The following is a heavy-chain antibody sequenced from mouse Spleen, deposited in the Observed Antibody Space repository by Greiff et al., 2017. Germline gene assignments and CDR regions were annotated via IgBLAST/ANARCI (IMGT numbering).Heavy chain of an antibody. CDR3: ARPLITTVVATDYYAMDY. J-gene: IGHJ4*01. Sequence: VQLQQSGAELARPGASVKLSCKASGYTFTSYGISWVKQRTGQGLEWIGEIYPRSGNTYYNEKFKGKATLTADKSSSTAYMELRSLTSEDSAVYFCARPLITTVVATDYYAMDYWGQGTSVTVSS. V-gene: IGHV1-81*01. CDR1: GYTFTSYG. CDR2: IYPRSGNT. D-gene: IGHD1-1*01.